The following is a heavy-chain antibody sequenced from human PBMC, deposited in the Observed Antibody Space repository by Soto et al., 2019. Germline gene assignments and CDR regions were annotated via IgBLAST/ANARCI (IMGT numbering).Heavy chain of an antibody. D-gene: IGHD2-15*01. CDR2: VSTSGRST. V-gene: IGHV3-64D*06. Sequence: GGSLRLSCSASGFIFSESTIYWVRQVPGKGLEAISAVSTSGRSTYYADSVKDRFTISRDNSKNTLFLQMGSLRPEDTAIYYCVKQAHGLDGVAFDYWGQGTQGTVSS. CDR1: GFIFSEST. J-gene: IGHJ4*02. CDR3: VKQAHGLDGVAFDY.